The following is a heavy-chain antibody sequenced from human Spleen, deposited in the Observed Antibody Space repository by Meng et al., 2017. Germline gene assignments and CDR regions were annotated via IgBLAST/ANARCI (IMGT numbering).Heavy chain of an antibody. D-gene: IGHD3-22*01. CDR1: GFSFTDAW. CDR2: IKSNSDGGTT. J-gene: IGHJ4*02. Sequence: GESLKISCVASGFSFTDAWMSWVRQAPGKGLEWVGRIKSNSDGGTTDYAAPVKGRITISRDDSKNTLYLQMNSLRAEDTAVYYCARSPIDKYDLSALPLDYWGQGTLVTVSS. V-gene: IGHV3-15*01. CDR3: ARSPIDKYDLSALPLDY.